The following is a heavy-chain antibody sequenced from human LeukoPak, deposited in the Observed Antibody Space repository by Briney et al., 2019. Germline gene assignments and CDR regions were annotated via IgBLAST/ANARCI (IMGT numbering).Heavy chain of an antibody. Sequence: PGGSLRLSCAASGLAVSSNYMSWVRQAPGKGLEWVSVIYSGGSTYYADSVKGRFTISRDNSKNTQYLQMNSLRAEDTAVYYCARDGLVGPFSYWGQGTLVTVSS. CDR1: GLAVSSNY. J-gene: IGHJ4*02. D-gene: IGHD1-26*01. CDR2: IYSGGST. CDR3: ARDGLVGPFSY. V-gene: IGHV3-66*01.